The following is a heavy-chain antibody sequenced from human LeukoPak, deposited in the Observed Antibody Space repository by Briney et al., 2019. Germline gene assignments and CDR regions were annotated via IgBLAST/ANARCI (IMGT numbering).Heavy chain of an antibody. V-gene: IGHV3-13*01. CDR2: IGTAGDT. CDR3: TRGRYYDSSGYYYTDYYGMDV. CDR1: GFTFSSYD. Sequence: PGGSLRLSCAASGFTFSSYDVHWVRQATGKGLEWVSAIGTAGDTYYPGSVKGRFTISRENAKNSLYLQMNSLRAGDTAVYYCTRGRYYDSSGYYYTDYYGMDVWGQGTTVTVSS. D-gene: IGHD3-22*01. J-gene: IGHJ6*02.